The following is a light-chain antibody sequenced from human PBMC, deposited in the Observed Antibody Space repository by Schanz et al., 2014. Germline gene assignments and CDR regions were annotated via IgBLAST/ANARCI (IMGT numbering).Light chain of an antibody. Sequence: EIVLTQSPGTLSLSPGERATLSCRASQSIISTYLAWYQQKPGQAPRLLIYDASSRATGIPDRFSGSGSGTDFTLTISRLEPEDFAVYYCQQYKNWPWTFGQGTNVEIK. V-gene: IGKV3D-20*02. J-gene: IGKJ1*01. CDR2: DAS. CDR1: QSIISTY. CDR3: QQYKNWPWT.